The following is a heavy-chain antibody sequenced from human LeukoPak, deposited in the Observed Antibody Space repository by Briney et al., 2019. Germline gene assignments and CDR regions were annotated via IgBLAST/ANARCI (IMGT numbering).Heavy chain of an antibody. J-gene: IGHJ4*02. D-gene: IGHD6-19*01. Sequence: KPSETLSLTCTVSGGSISSSSYYWGWIRQPPGKGLEWIGYIYYSGGTNYNPSLKSRVTISVDTSKNQFSLKLSSVTAADTAVYYCARTGAGSFDYWGQGTLVTVSS. CDR1: GGSISSSSYY. V-gene: IGHV4-61*05. CDR2: IYYSGGT. CDR3: ARTGAGSFDY.